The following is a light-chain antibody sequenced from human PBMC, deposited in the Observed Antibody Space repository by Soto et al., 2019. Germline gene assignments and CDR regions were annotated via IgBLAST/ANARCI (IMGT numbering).Light chain of an antibody. V-gene: IGLV3-21*04. Sequence: SYELTQPPSVSVAPGKTARITCGGNNIGSKSVHWYQQKPSQAPVLVIYYDSDRPSGIPERFSGSNSGNTATLTISRVEAGYEADYYCQVWDSSSDHYVFGTGTKVTVL. CDR3: QVWDSSSDHYV. CDR1: NIGSKS. J-gene: IGLJ1*01. CDR2: YDS.